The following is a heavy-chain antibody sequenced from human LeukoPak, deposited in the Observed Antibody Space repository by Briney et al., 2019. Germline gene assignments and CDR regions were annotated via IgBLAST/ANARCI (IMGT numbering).Heavy chain of an antibody. J-gene: IGHJ6*03. CDR1: GFTFSNAW. V-gene: IGHV3-15*01. Sequence: GGSLRLSCAASGFTFSNAWMSWVRQAPGKGLEWVGRIKSKTDGGTTDYAAPVKGRFTISRDDSKNTLYLQMNSLKTEDTAVYYCTTDPIAVAGVGNYYYYMDVWGKGTTVTVSS. CDR3: TTDPIAVAGVGNYYYYMDV. D-gene: IGHD6-19*01. CDR2: IKSKTDGGTT.